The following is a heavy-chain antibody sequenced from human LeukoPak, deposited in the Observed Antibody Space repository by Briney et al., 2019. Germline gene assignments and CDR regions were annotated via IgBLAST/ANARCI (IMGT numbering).Heavy chain of an antibody. D-gene: IGHD6-13*01. CDR3: ARVGAAGGNFYY. Sequence: ASVKVSCKSSRVIFTIYTISRGRQTPRQGHECMLGMIPAFGATDYTQKSQGKVTITPDISTSTAYMVLSSLRSEDTAMFYCARVGAAGGNFYYCGQGTVVTVSS. V-gene: IGHV1-69*06. CDR1: RVIFTIYT. CDR2: MIPAFGAT. J-gene: IGHJ4*02.